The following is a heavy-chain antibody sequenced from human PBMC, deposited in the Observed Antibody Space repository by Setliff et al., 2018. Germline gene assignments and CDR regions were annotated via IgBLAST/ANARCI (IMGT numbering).Heavy chain of an antibody. J-gene: IGHJ4*02. CDR3: ARGAAAGYYFDY. V-gene: IGHV1-24*01. CDR2: FDPEDGET. Sequence: ASVKVSCKVSGYTLTELSMHWVRQAPGKGLEWMGGFDPEDGETIYAQKLQGRVTMTTDTSTSTAYMELRSLRSDDTAVYYCARGAAAGYYFDYWGQGTLVTVSS. CDR1: GYTLTELS. D-gene: IGHD6-13*01.